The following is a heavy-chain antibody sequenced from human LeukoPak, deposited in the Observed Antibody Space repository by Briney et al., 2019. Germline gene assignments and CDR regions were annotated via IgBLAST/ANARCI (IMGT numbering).Heavy chain of an antibody. J-gene: IGHJ4*02. CDR2: IWYDGSNK. Sequence: GGSLRLSCAASGFTFSSYGMHWVRQAPGKGREWVAVIWYDGSNKYYADSVKGRFTISRDNSKNTLYLQMNSLRAEDTAVYYCARDLTGATVTTYFDYWGQGTLVTVSS. V-gene: IGHV3-33*01. D-gene: IGHD4-17*01. CDR1: GFTFSSYG. CDR3: ARDLTGATVTTYFDY.